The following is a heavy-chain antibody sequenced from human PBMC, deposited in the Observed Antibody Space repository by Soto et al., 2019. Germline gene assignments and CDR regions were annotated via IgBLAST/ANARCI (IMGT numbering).Heavy chain of an antibody. CDR1: GFSFGTSGVG. D-gene: IGHD3-10*01. Sequence: QITLKESGPTLVKPTQTLTLTCTFSGFSFGTSGVGVGWIRQPPGKALEWLALIFWDDDKRYSPSLKSRLTITKDHSRNQVVLTMTNMDPVDTATYYCAHRRFPHTYGSGILGWFDPWGQGTLVTVSS. V-gene: IGHV2-5*02. CDR2: IFWDDDK. CDR3: AHRRFPHTYGSGILGWFDP. J-gene: IGHJ5*02.